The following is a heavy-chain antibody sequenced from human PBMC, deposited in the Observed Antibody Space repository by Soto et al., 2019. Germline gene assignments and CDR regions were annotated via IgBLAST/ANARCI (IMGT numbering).Heavy chain of an antibody. CDR3: AKDPSTGSADY. V-gene: IGHV3-23*01. CDR1: GFILSNYA. J-gene: IGHJ4*02. CDR2: LSKDGANE. Sequence: GGSLRLSCTASGFILSNYAMNWVRQAPGKGLEWVSTLSKDGANEHYADSVKGRFTISRDGSKNTLYLQMNSLRAEDTAMYYCAKDPSTGSADYWGQGTQVTVSS. D-gene: IGHD3-9*01.